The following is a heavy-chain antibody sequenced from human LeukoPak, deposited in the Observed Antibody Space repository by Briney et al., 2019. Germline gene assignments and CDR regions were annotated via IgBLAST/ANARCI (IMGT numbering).Heavy chain of an antibody. V-gene: IGHV3-74*01. CDR1: GFTFSSYW. D-gene: IGHD6-13*01. Sequence: GGSPRLSCAASGFTFSSYWMHWVRQAPGKGLVWVSRINSDGSSTSYADSVKGRFTISRDNAKNTLYLQMNSLRAEDTAVYYCARDLEQLVPGYYYGMDVWGQGTTVTVSS. J-gene: IGHJ6*02. CDR2: INSDGSST. CDR3: ARDLEQLVPGYYYGMDV.